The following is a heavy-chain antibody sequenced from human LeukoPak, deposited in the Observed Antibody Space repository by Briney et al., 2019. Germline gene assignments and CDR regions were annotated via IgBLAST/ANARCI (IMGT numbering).Heavy chain of an antibody. CDR1: GFTFDDYG. J-gene: IGHJ3*02. V-gene: IGHV3-20*04. CDR2: INWNGGST. CDR3: ARAGGGYQLLLNAFDI. D-gene: IGHD2-2*01. Sequence: GGSLRLSCAASGFTFDDYGMSWVRQAPGKGLEWVSGINWNGGSTGYADSVKGRFTISRANAKNSLYLQMNSLRAEDTALYYCARAGGGYQLLLNAFDIWGQGTMVTVSS.